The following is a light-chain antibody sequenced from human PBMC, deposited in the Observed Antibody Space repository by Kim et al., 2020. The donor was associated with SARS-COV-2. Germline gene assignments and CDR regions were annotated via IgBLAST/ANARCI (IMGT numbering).Light chain of an antibody. Sequence: GQSITISCTGTRSDVGCYNFVSWYQQHPGKAPKLMIYDVTNRPSGVSDRFSGSKSGNTASLTISGLQAEDEADYYCLSYTGTNVYVFGTGTKVTVL. V-gene: IGLV2-14*03. CDR3: LSYTGTNVYV. CDR1: RSDVGCYNF. J-gene: IGLJ1*01. CDR2: DVT.